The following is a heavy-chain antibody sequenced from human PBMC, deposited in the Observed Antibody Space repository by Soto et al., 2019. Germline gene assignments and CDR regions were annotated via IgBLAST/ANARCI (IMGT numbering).Heavy chain of an antibody. CDR1: GGSISSYY. J-gene: IGHJ4*02. CDR3: ARATWVSFDY. Sequence: SETLSLTCTVSGGSISSYYWSWIRQPPGKGLEWIGYIYYSGSTNYNPSLKSRVTISVDTSKNQFSLKLSSVTAADTAVYYCARATWVSFDYWGQGTLVT. V-gene: IGHV4-59*01. D-gene: IGHD5-12*01. CDR2: IYYSGST.